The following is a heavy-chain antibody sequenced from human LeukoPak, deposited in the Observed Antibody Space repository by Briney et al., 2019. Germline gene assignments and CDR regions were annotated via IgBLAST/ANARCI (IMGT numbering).Heavy chain of an antibody. CDR1: GFSVSGKY. Sequence: GGSLRLSCAASGFSVSGKYMSWVRQAPGKGLEWVSIIHYDGKIRYAGSVGGRFTIYRDDSENTLFLQMNSLRVDDTAVYFCASGDGYLQPYWGQGTLVTVSS. D-gene: IGHD2-21*01. V-gene: IGHV3-53*01. CDR3: ASGDGYLQPY. CDR2: IHYDGKI. J-gene: IGHJ4*02.